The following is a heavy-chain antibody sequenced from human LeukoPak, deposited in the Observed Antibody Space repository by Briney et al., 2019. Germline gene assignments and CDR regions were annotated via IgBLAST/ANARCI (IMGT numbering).Heavy chain of an antibody. V-gene: IGHV1-69*13. D-gene: IGHD3-9*01. Sequence: SVKVSCKASGGTFSSYAISWVRQAPGQGLEWMGGIIPNFGTANYAQKFQGRVTITADESTSTAYMELSSLRSEDTAVYYCARGRGYFDWSEGEFDYWGQGTLVTVSS. CDR2: IIPNFGTA. CDR1: GGTFSSYA. CDR3: ARGRGYFDWSEGEFDY. J-gene: IGHJ4*02.